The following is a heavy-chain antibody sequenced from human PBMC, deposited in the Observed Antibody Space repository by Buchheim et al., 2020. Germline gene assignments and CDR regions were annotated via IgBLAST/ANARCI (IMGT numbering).Heavy chain of an antibody. CDR2: IKQAGNET. V-gene: IGHV3-7*01. Sequence: EVQVVESGGGLVQPGGSLRLSCVASGFTFSNYWMSWVRQAPGKGLEWVANIKQAGNETYYVDSVKGRFTISRDNAKNSLYLQMNSLRVEDTALYYGARWRGAAVGPDFNMDVWGQGTT. D-gene: IGHD6-25*01. CDR3: ARWRGAAVGPDFNMDV. CDR1: GFTFSNYW. J-gene: IGHJ6*02.